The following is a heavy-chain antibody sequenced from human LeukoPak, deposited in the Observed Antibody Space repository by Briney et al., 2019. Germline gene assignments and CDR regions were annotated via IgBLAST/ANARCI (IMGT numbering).Heavy chain of an antibody. V-gene: IGHV4-59*08. D-gene: IGHD3-22*01. J-gene: IGHJ4*02. CDR3: ARHYGSSGYWYYFDY. CDR2: VYYSGSS. CDR1: GGSISSYY. Sequence: KSSETLSLTCTVSGGSISSYYWSWIRQPPGKGLDWIGYVYYSGSSNYNPSLKSRVTISVDTSKNQFSLKLSSVTAADTAVYYCARHYGSSGYWYYFDYWGQGALVTVSS.